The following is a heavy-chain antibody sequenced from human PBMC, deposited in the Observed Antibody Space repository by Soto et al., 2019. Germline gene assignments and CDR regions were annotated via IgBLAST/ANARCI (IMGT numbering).Heavy chain of an antibody. CDR1: GFTFSSYG. CDR3: AKLQGGITFGGVIDLDY. V-gene: IGHV3-30*18. Sequence: HPGGSLRLSCAASGFTFSSYGMHWVRQAPGKGLEWVAVISYDGSNKYYADSVKGRFTISRDNSKNTLYLQMNSLRAEDTAVYYCAKLQGGITFGGVIDLDYWGQGTLVTVSS. D-gene: IGHD3-16*02. J-gene: IGHJ4*02. CDR2: ISYDGSNK.